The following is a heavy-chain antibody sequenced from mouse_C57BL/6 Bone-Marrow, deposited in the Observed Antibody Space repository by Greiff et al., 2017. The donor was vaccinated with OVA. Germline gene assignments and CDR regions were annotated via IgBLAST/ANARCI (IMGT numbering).Heavy chain of an antibody. Sequence: EVKVVESGGGLVQPGGSLKLSCAASGLDFSRYWMSWVRRAPGKGLEWIGEINPDSSTINYAPSLKDKFIISRDNAKNTLYLQMSKVRSEDTALYYCAALYYDYPWFAYWGQGTLVTVSA. CDR3: AALYYDYPWFAY. D-gene: IGHD2-4*01. CDR2: INPDSSTI. V-gene: IGHV4-1*01. CDR1: GLDFSRYW. J-gene: IGHJ3*01.